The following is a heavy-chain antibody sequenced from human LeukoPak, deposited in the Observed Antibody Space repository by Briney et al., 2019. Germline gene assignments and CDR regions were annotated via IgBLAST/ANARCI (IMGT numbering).Heavy chain of an antibody. J-gene: IGHJ4*02. CDR3: ARDLMGHSVYDRGDY. V-gene: IGHV3-21*01. CDR2: ISGSSTSV. Sequence: GGSLRLSCAASGFTFDSHTVIWVRQAPGKGLQWVASISGSSTSVFYADPVKGRFTISRDNSKSSLFLQMDSLRVEDTATYYCARDLMGHSVYDRGDYWGRGTLVTVSS. CDR1: GFTFDSHT. D-gene: IGHD5/OR15-5a*01.